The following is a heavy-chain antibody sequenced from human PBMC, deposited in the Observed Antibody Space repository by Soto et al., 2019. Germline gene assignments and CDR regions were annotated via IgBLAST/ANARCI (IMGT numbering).Heavy chain of an antibody. V-gene: IGHV3-23*01. CDR1: GFTFSSYA. D-gene: IGHD1-7*01. J-gene: IGHJ3*02. CDR3: AKAVTGTIKNAFDI. Sequence: EVQLLESGGGLVQPGGSLRLSCAASGFTFSSYAMSWVRQPPGKGLECVSGISDSGGSTSYADSVEGRFTISRGNFKNTLYLQMNSLRAEDTAVYYCAKAVTGTIKNAFDIWGQGTMVTVSS. CDR2: ISDSGGST.